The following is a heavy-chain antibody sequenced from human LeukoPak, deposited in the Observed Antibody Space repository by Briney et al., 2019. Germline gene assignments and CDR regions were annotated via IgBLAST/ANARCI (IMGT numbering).Heavy chain of an antibody. Sequence: GGSLRLSCAASGFTFDDYGMSWVRQAPGKGLEWVSGINWNGGSTGYADSVKGRFTISRDNAKNSLYLQMNSLRAEDTAVYYCARVIQYYYDSKGYFDYWGQGTLVTVSS. CDR3: ARVIQYYYDSKGYFDY. V-gene: IGHV3-20*04. J-gene: IGHJ4*02. CDR1: GFTFDDYG. CDR2: INWNGGST. D-gene: IGHD3-22*01.